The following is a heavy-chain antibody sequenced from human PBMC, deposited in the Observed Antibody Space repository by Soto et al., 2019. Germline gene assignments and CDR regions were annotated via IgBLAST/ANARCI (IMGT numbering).Heavy chain of an antibody. CDR3: AKDLGVVTAISDYYGMDV. V-gene: IGHV3-43*01. CDR1: GFTFDDYT. CDR2: ISWDGGST. Sequence: EVQLVESGGVVVQPGGSLRLSCAASGFTFDDYTMHWVRQAPGKGLEWVSLISWDGGSTYYADSVKGRFTISRDNSKSSLYLQMNSLTTEDTALYYCAKDLGVVTAISDYYGMDVWGQGTTVTVSS. J-gene: IGHJ6*02. D-gene: IGHD2-21*02.